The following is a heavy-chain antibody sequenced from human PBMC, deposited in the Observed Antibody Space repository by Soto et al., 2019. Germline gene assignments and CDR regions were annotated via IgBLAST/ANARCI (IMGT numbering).Heavy chain of an antibody. D-gene: IGHD3-3*01. Sequence: GASLKISCAASGFTFSSYAMHWVRQAPGKGLEWVAVISYDGSNKYYADSVKGRFTISRDNSKNTLYLQMNSLRAEDTAVYYCARDRSSPVQGYYDFWSGPDAFDIWGQGTRVTVSS. CDR1: GFTFSSYA. J-gene: IGHJ3*02. CDR3: ARDRSSPVQGYYDFWSGPDAFDI. CDR2: ISYDGSNK. V-gene: IGHV3-30-3*01.